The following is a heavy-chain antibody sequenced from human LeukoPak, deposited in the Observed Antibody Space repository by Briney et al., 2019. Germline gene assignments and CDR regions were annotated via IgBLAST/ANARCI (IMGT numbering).Heavy chain of an antibody. CDR3: ARDHRVTYYYGMDV. CDR2: INTDGSGT. Sequence: PGGSLRLSCAASGFTFSSYWMHWVRQAPGKGLVWVSRINTDGSGTSNADSVKGRFTISRDNAKNTLYLQMNSLRAEDTAVYYCARDHRVTYYYGMDVRGKGTTVTVSS. J-gene: IGHJ6*04. V-gene: IGHV3-74*01. CDR1: GFTFSSYW. D-gene: IGHD2-21*02.